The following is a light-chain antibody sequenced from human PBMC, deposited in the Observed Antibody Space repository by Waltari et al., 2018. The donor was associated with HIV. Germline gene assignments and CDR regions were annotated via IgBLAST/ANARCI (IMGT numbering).Light chain of an antibody. Sequence: DIVMTQSPDSLAVSLGERDTINCKSSQSVLYNSNNRNHLAWYQQRPGQPPKLLIYWASVREVGVPDRFTGSGSGTDFNLTISSLQADDVAVYYCLQFFNSPRTFGQGTKVEI. CDR1: QSVLYNSNNRNH. CDR2: WAS. V-gene: IGKV4-1*01. J-gene: IGKJ1*01. CDR3: LQFFNSPRT.